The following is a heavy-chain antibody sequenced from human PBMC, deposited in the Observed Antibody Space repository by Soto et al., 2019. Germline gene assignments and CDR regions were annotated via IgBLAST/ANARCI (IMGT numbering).Heavy chain of an antibody. D-gene: IGHD2-2*01. CDR2: ISLYSDGT. CDR1: GYTFSNYG. CDR3: ARVVPGAEAWFGP. Sequence: QVQLVQSGGEVKRPGASVKVSCKTSGYTFSNYGITWVRQAPGQPLEWLGWISLYSDGTNYAQKFQGRGSMTTDPTKTTAYMELRSLRSDDTAVYYCARVVPGAEAWFGPWGQGTLVTVSS. J-gene: IGHJ5*02. V-gene: IGHV1-18*01.